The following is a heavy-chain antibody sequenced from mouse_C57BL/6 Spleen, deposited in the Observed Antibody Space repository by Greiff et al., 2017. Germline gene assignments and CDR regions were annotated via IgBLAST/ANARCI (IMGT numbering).Heavy chain of an antibody. CDR3: ATLPSMDY. CDR2: ISYDGSN. V-gene: IGHV3-6*01. CDR1: GYSITSGYY. D-gene: IGHD5-5*01. J-gene: IGHJ4*01. Sequence: EVKLVESGPGLVKPSQSLSLTCSVTGYSITSGYYWNWIRQFPGNKLEWMGYISYDGSNNYNPSLKNRISITRDTSKNQFFLKLNSVTTEDTATYYCATLPSMDYWGQGTSVTVSS.